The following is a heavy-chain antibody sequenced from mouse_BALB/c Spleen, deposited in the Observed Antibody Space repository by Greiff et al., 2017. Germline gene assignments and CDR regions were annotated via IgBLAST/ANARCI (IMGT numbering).Heavy chain of an antibody. J-gene: IGHJ3*01. CDR3: ARGGNWDGFAD. D-gene: IGHD4-1*01. Sequence: QVQLKQSGAELAKPGASVKMSFKASGYTFTSYLMHWVKQRPGQGLEWIGYINPSTGYTEYNQKFKDKATLTADKSSSTAYMQLSSLTSEDSAVYYCARGGNWDGFADWGQGTLVTVSA. CDR2: INPSTGYT. CDR1: GYTFTSYL. V-gene: IGHV1-4*01.